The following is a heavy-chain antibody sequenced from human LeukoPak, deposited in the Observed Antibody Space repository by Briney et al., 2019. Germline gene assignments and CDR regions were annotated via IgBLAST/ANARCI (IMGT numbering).Heavy chain of an antibody. Sequence: AGGSLRLSCSASGFTFSSSAIHWVRQAPGKGLEYVSGISSNGGSTYNADSVKGRFTISRDNSKNTVHLQMSSLRPEDTALYYCVKRTGLYFDYWGQGTLVTVSS. V-gene: IGHV3-64D*09. CDR2: ISSNGGST. CDR3: VKRTGLYFDY. J-gene: IGHJ4*02. D-gene: IGHD1-1*01. CDR1: GFTFSSSA.